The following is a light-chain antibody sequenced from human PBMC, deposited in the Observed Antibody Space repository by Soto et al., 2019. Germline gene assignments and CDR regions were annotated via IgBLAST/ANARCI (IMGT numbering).Light chain of an antibody. CDR2: EVS. J-gene: IGLJ1*01. CDR3: CSYAGSYSFV. CDR1: SSDVGGYNF. V-gene: IGLV2-14*01. Sequence: QSALTQPASVSGSPGQSITISCTGSSSDVGGYNFVSWYQQHPGKAPKLMISEVSNRPSGISNRFSGSKSGNTASLSISGLQADDEADYYCCSYAGSYSFVFGTGTKLTVL.